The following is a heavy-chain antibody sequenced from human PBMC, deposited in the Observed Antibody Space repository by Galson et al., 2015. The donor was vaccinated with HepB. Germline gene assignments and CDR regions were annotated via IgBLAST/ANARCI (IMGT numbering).Heavy chain of an antibody. Sequence: SLRLSCAASGFSFSSYTLNWVRQAPGKGLEWVSANSSAGTYIDYRDSVKGRFTISRDNAKNSLYLQMNNMRAEDTAVYFCARCLDEYSSGWYFGYWGQGALVSVSS. J-gene: IGHJ4*02. CDR3: ARCLDEYSSGWYFGY. D-gene: IGHD6-19*01. CDR2: NSSAGTYI. CDR1: GFSFSSYT. V-gene: IGHV3-21*06.